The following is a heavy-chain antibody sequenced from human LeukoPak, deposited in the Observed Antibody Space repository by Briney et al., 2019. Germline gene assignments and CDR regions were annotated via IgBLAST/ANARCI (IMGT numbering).Heavy chain of an antibody. CDR2: IKSKTDGGTT. D-gene: IGHD3-9*01. CDR3: TRENYDILTGPPD. Sequence: GGSLRLSCAASGFTFSNAWMSWVRQAPGKGLEWVGRIKSKTDGGTTEYAASVKGRFTISRDDSKSIAYLQMNSLKTEDTAVYYCTRENYDILTGPPDWGQGTLVTVSS. CDR1: GFTFSNAW. V-gene: IGHV3-15*01. J-gene: IGHJ4*02.